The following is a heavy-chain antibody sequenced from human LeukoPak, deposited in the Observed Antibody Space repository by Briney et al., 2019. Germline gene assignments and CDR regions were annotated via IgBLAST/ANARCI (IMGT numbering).Heavy chain of an antibody. CDR1: GFTFSSYG. D-gene: IGHD2-15*01. CDR2: IWYDGSNK. CDR3: ARDLIRFGSQPSHGMDV. J-gene: IGHJ6*02. V-gene: IGHV3-33*01. Sequence: GGSLKLSCAASGFTFSSYGMHWVRQAPGKGLEWVAVIWYDGSNKYYADSVKGRFTISRDNSKNTLYLQMNSLRAEDTAVYYCARDLIRFGSQPSHGMDVWGQGTTVTVSS.